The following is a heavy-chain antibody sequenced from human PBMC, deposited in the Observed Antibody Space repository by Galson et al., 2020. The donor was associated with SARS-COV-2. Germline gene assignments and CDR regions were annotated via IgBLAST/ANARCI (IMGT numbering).Heavy chain of an antibody. CDR3: ATDYVWGSYHTDYFDY. Sequence: GESLKISCAASGFTFSSYGMHWVRQAPGKGLEWVAVISYDGSNKYYADSVKGRFTISRDNSKNTLYLQMNSLRAEDTAVYYCATDYVWGSYHTDYFDYWGQGTLVTVSS. CDR2: ISYDGSNK. V-gene: IGHV3-30*03. D-gene: IGHD3-16*01. CDR1: GFTFSSYG. J-gene: IGHJ4*02.